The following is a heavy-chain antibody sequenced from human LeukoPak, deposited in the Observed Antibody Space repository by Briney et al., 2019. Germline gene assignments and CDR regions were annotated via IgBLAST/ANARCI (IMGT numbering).Heavy chain of an antibody. CDR1: GGSISITSYY. CDR2: INHSGST. J-gene: IGHJ4*02. CDR3: ARGPSGYHNT. V-gene: IGHV4-39*07. Sequence: SETLSLTCTVSGGSISITSYYWGWIRQPPGKGLEWIGEINHSGSTNYNPSLKSRVTISVDTSKNQFSLKLSSVTAADTAVYYCARGPSGYHNTGGQGTLVTVSS. D-gene: IGHD5-12*01.